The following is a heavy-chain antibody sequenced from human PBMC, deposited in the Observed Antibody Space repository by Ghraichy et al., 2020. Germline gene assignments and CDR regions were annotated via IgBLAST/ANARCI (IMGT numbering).Heavy chain of an antibody. J-gene: IGHJ6*02. CDR2: IWYDGSNK. V-gene: IGHV3-33*01. CDR3: ARGSDFGDYATDV. CDR1: GFTFSSYG. Sequence: GESLNISCAASGFTFSSYGMHWVRQAPGKGLAWVAIIWYDGSNKYYADSVKGRFTISRDNSKNMLYLQMNSLRAEDTAVYYCARGSDFGDYATDVWGQGTTVTVSS. D-gene: IGHD4-17*01.